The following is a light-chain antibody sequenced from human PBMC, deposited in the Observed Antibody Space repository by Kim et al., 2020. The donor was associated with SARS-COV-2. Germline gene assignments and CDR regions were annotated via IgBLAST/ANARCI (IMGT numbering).Light chain of an antibody. J-gene: IGLJ1*01. V-gene: IGLV3-19*01. CDR2: SKN. CDR1: SLRDYY. Sequence: LGPTARITCQGDSLRDYYASWYRQKPGQAPVLVIYSKNSRPSGIPDRFSGSSSGDTASLTITGAQAEDEADYYCNSRASSGDRYVFGPGTKVTVL. CDR3: NSRASSGDRYV.